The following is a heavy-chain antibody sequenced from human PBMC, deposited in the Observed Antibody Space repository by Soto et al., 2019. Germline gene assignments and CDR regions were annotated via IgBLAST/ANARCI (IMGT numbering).Heavy chain of an antibody. CDR2: IYYSGST. CDR1: GGSISSSNYF. Sequence: QLQLQESGPGLAKPSETLSLTCTVSGGSISSSNYFWGWIRQPPGKGLEWIGSIYYSGSTYYNPSLKSRVTISGDKSKNQFSLKLSSVTAADTAVYYCARHVPSGWYFQHWGQGTLVTVSS. V-gene: IGHV4-39*01. D-gene: IGHD6-19*01. CDR3: ARHVPSGWYFQH. J-gene: IGHJ1*01.